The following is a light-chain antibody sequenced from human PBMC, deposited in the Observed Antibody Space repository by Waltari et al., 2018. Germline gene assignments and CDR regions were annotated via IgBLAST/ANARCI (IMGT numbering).Light chain of an antibody. J-gene: IGKJ5*01. Sequence: DIQMTQSQSSLSASVGDSVVITCRASQAISTYVNWYQHKPGKAPRVLIYGASTLQSGVPSRFSGSGSGTDFTLTISSLQPEDFATYYCQQSYNTPVTFGQGTRLEIK. CDR2: GAS. CDR3: QQSYNTPVT. V-gene: IGKV1-39*01. CDR1: QAISTY.